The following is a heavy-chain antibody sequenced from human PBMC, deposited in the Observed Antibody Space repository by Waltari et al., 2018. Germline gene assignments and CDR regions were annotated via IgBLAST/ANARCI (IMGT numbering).Heavy chain of an antibody. D-gene: IGHD3-22*01. CDR1: GYTLPSYD. CDR3: ARGKYYYDSSGYYTHDWYFDL. J-gene: IGHJ2*01. V-gene: IGHV1-8*01. CDR2: MNPNSGNT. Sequence: QVQLVQSGAEVKKPGASVKVSCKASGYTLPSYDCTWGRQATGRGLEWMGWMNPNSGNTGYAQKFQGRVTMTRNTSISTAYMELSSLRSEDTAVYYCARGKYYYDSSGYYTHDWYFDLWGRGTLVTVSS.